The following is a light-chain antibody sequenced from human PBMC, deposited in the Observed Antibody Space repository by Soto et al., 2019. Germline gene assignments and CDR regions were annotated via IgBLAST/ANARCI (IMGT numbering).Light chain of an antibody. J-gene: IGLJ1*01. CDR2: EVS. Sequence: ALTQPASVSGSPGQSITISCTGTSXDVGGYDYVSWYQLHPGKAPKLMVFEVSNRPSGVSYRFSGSKSGNTASLTISGLQAEDEADYFCSSYSISTAYLFGTGTKVTVL. CDR3: SSYSISTAYL. CDR1: SXDVGGYDY. V-gene: IGLV2-14*01.